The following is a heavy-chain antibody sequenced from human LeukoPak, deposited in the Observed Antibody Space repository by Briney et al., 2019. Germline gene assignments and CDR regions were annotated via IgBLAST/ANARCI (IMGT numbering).Heavy chain of an antibody. CDR3: AKDSLYSSSWYYFDY. Sequence: PGESLRLSCAASGFTFSSYAMSWVRQAPGKGLEWVSAIGGSGGSTYYADSVKGRFTISRDNSKNTLYLQMNSLRAEDTAVYYCAKDSLYSSSWYYFDYWGQGTLVTVSS. CDR2: IGGSGGST. D-gene: IGHD6-13*01. J-gene: IGHJ4*02. CDR1: GFTFSSYA. V-gene: IGHV3-23*01.